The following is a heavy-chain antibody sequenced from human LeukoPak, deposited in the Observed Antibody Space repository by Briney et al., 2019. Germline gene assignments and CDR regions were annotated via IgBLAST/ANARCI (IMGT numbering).Heavy chain of an antibody. V-gene: IGHV3-48*01. CDR2: ISSSSSTI. CDR1: GFTFSSYS. CDR3: AREVGLVTANRPNYYYYYYMDV. Sequence: GGSLRLSCAASGFTFSSYSMNWVRQAPGKGLEWVSYISSSSSTIYYADSVKGRFTISRDNAKNSLYLQMNSLRAEDTAVYYCAREVGLVTANRPNYYYYYYMDVWGKGTTVTVSS. D-gene: IGHD2-21*02. J-gene: IGHJ6*03.